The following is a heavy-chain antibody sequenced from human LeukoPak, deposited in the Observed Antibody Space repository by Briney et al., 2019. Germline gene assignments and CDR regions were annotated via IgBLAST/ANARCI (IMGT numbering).Heavy chain of an antibody. CDR1: GFTFSSYD. Sequence: GGSLRLSCAASGFTFSSYDTHWVRQATGKGLEWVSAIGTAGDTYYPGSVKGRFTISRENAKNSLYLQMNSLRAGDTAVYYCARAGPGRGSSWLDYWGQGTLVTVSS. J-gene: IGHJ4*02. CDR2: IGTAGDT. CDR3: ARAGPGRGSSWLDY. D-gene: IGHD6-13*01. V-gene: IGHV3-13*04.